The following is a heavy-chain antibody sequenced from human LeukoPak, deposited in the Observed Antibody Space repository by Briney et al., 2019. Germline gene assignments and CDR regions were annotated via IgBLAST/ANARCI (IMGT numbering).Heavy chain of an antibody. V-gene: IGHV2-5*01. J-gene: IGHJ2*01. Sequence: SGPTLVNPTQTLTLTCTFSGFSLSTSGVGVGWIRQPPGKALEWLALIYWNDDKRYSPSLKSRLTITKDTSKNQVVLTMTNMDPVDTATYYCAQISLVLGVYAFGPYWYFDLWGRGTLVTVSS. CDR3: AQISLVLGVYAFGPYWYFDL. CDR2: IYWNDDK. D-gene: IGHD2-8*01. CDR1: GFSLSTSGVG.